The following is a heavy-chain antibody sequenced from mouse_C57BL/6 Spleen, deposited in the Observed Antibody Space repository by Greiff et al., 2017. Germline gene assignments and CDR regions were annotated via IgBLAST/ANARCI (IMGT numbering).Heavy chain of an antibody. Sequence: VQLQQPGAELVMPGASVKLSCKASGYTFTSYWMHWVNQRPGQGLEWIGEIDPSDSYTNYNQKFKGKSTLTVDKYSSTAYMQLSSLTSEDSAVYYCERYPFAYWGQGALVTVSA. CDR1: GYTFTSYW. CDR3: ERYPFAY. J-gene: IGHJ3*01. CDR2: IDPSDSYT. V-gene: IGHV1-69*01.